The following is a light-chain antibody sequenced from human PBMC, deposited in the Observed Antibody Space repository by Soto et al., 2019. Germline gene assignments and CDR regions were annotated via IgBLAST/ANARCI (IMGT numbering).Light chain of an antibody. V-gene: IGLV2-11*01. CDR2: DVT. J-gene: IGLJ1*01. CDR1: SSDVGGYNY. CDR3: CSYAGSYTYV. Sequence: QSALTQPRSVSGSPGQSVTISCTGTSSDVGGYNYVSWYQQHPGKAPKFMIYDVTKRPSGVPDPFSGSKSGNTASLTISGLQAEDEADYYCCSYAGSYTYVFGTGTKLTVL.